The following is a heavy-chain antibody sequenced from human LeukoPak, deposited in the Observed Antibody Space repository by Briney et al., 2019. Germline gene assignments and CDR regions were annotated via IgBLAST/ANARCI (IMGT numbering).Heavy chain of an antibody. V-gene: IGHV3-23*01. CDR1: GFTFSNYA. J-gene: IGHJ5*02. CDR3: AKRDSSNMAYFDP. Sequence: PGGSLRLSCAASGFTFSNYAMSWVRQAPGKGLEWVSTISGSGSSTYYADSVKGRFTISRDNSKNTLYLQMNSLRAEDTAIYYCAKRDSSNMAYFDPWGQGTLVTVSS. D-gene: IGHD6-13*01. CDR2: ISGSGSST.